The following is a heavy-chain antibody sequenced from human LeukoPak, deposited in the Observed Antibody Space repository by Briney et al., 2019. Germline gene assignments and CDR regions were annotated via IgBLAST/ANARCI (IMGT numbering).Heavy chain of an antibody. J-gene: IGHJ4*02. Sequence: SETLSLTCAVYGGSFSGYYWSWIRQPPGKGLEWIGEINHSGSTNYNPSLKSRVTISVDTSKNQFSLKLSSVTAADTAVYYCARGKGAAALGLRDYWGQGTLVTVS. CDR1: GGSFSGYY. CDR2: INHSGST. V-gene: IGHV4-34*01. CDR3: ARGKGAAALGLRDY. D-gene: IGHD6-13*01.